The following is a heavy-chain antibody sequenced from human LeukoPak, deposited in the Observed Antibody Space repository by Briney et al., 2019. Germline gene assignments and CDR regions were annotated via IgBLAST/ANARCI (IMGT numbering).Heavy chain of an antibody. D-gene: IGHD3-22*01. V-gene: IGHV1-8*01. Sequence: ASVKVSCKASGYTFTSYDINWVRQATGQGLEWMGWMNPNSANTGYAQKLQGRVTMTTDTSTSTAYMELRSLRSDDTAVYYCARSSSGYYYGYFDLWGRGTLVTVSS. J-gene: IGHJ2*01. CDR3: ARSSSGYYYGYFDL. CDR1: GYTFTSYD. CDR2: MNPNSANT.